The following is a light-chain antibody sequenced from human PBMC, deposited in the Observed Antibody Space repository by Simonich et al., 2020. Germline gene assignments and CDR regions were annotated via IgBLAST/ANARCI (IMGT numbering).Light chain of an antibody. J-gene: IGLJ3*02. V-gene: IGLV8-61*01. CDR3: VLYMGSGIWV. CDR1: SGSVSTSYN. CDR2: RTN. Sequence: QTVVTQEPSFSVSPGGTVTLTCGFSSGSVSTSYNPSWYQQTPGPAPVTLISRTNTRSSGVPDRFSGSILGKKAALTITGAQADDESDDYCVLYMGSGIWVFGGGTKLTVL.